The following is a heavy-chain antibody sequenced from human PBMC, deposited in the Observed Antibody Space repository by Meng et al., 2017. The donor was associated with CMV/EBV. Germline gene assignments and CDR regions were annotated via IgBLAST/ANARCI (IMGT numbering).Heavy chain of an antibody. V-gene: IGHV3-7*01. J-gene: IGHJ2*01. CDR1: GFTLSNYW. D-gene: IGHD3-22*01. Sequence: GGSLRLSCAASGFTLSNYWMSWVRQAPGKGLEWVANIKQDGSEKYYGDSVKGRFTISRDNAKNSLYLQMNSLRAEDTAVYYCAREAITMIVVAYWYFDLWGRGTLVTVSS. CDR3: AREAITMIVVAYWYFDL. CDR2: IKQDGSEK.